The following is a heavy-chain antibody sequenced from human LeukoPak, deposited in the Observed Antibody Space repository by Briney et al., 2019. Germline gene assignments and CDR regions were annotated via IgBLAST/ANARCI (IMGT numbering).Heavy chain of an antibody. V-gene: IGHV4-61*02. CDR1: GGSISSGSYY. Sequence: PSETLSLTCTVSGGSISSGSYYWSWIRQPAGKGLEWIGRIYTSGSTNYNPSLRSRVTISVDTSKNQFSLKLSSVTAADTAVYYCARGGYYDSSGYYLSQYYYYGMDVWCQGTTVTVSS. J-gene: IGHJ6*02. CDR2: IYTSGST. D-gene: IGHD3-22*01. CDR3: ARGGYYDSSGYYLSQYYYYGMDV.